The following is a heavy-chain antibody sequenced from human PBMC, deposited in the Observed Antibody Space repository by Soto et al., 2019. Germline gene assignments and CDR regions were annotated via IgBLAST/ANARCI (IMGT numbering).Heavy chain of an antibody. J-gene: IGHJ4*02. CDR3: ARATTASFYYDSSGYYDY. CDR2: IWYDGSNK. V-gene: IGHV3-33*01. Sequence: GGSLRLSCAASGFTFSSYGMHWVRQAPGKGLEWVAVIWYDGSNKYYADSVKGRFTISRDNSKNTLYLQMNSLRAEDTAVYYCARATTASFYYDSSGYYDYWGQGTLVTVSS. CDR1: GFTFSSYG. D-gene: IGHD3-22*01.